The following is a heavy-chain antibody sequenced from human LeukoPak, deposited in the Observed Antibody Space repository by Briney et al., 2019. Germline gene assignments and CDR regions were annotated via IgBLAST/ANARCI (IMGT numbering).Heavy chain of an antibody. J-gene: IGHJ6*03. D-gene: IGHD1-14*01. V-gene: IGHV3-30*02. CDR3: AKNGEPHYYMDV. CDR2: IRYDGSNK. Sequence: GGSLRLSCAASGFTFSSYGMHWVRQAPGKGLEWVAFIRYDGSNKYYADSVKGRFTISRDNSKNTLYLQMNSLTAEDTAVYYCAKNGEPHYYMDVWGKGTTVTVSS. CDR1: GFTFSSYG.